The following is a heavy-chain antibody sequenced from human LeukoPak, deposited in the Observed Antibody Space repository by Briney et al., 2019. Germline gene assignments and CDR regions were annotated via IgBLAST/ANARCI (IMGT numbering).Heavy chain of an antibody. J-gene: IGHJ4*02. D-gene: IGHD2-15*01. CDR3: AKDALGSPAY. Sequence: PGGSLRLSCAASGFTFGSYWMQWVRQTPEKGLVWVAHINNDGSNTIYADSVKGRFTTSRDNAKNTLYLQMNSLRAEDTAVYYCAKDALGSPAYWGQGTLVTVSS. CDR2: INNDGSNT. V-gene: IGHV3-74*01. CDR1: GFTFGSYW.